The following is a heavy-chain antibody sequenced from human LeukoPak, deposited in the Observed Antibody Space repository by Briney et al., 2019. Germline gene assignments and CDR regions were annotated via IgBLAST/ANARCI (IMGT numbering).Heavy chain of an antibody. CDR2: ISAYNGNT. Sequence: GASVQVSCKASGYTFSSYDISWVRQAPGQGLEWMGWISAYNGNTNYAQKLQGRVTMTTDTSTSTAYLELRSLRSDDTAVYYCARVSEEVATITFDYWGQGTLVTVSS. J-gene: IGHJ4*02. D-gene: IGHD5-24*01. V-gene: IGHV1-18*01. CDR1: GYTFSSYD. CDR3: ARVSEEVATITFDY.